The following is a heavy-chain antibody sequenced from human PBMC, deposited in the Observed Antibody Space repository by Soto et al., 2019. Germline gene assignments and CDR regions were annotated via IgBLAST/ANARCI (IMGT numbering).Heavy chain of an antibody. CDR3: AKPPRGYYFDY. D-gene: IGHD3-10*01. CDR2: ISGSGGST. V-gene: IGHV3-23*01. J-gene: IGHJ4*02. Sequence: EVQLLESGGGLVQPGGSLRLSCAASGFTFSSYAMSWVRQAPGKGVEWVSAISGSGGSTYYADSVKGRFTISTDNYKNALYRQMNSLRAEDTAVYYCAKPPRGYYFDYWGQGTMVTVSS. CDR1: GFTFSSYA.